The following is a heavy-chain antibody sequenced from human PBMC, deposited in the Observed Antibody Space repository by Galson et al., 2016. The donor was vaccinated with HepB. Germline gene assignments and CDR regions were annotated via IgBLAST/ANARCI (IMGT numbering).Heavy chain of an antibody. CDR2: IWYDASNK. J-gene: IGHJ4*02. CDR3: ARALIGASRLDY. D-gene: IGHD1-26*01. CDR1: GFTISSYA. Sequence: SLRLSCAASGFTISSYAMHWVRQAPGKGLEWVAVIWYDASNKYYADSVKGRFTISRDNSKNTLYLQMNSLRAEDTAVYYCARALIGASRLDYWGQGTLVTVSS. V-gene: IGHV3-33*01.